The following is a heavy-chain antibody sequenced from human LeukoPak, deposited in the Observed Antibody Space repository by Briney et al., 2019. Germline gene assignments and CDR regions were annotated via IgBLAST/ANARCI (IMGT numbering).Heavy chain of an antibody. V-gene: IGHV3-48*03. Sequence: GGSLRLSCAASGFNFDNAEMNWARQAPGKGLQWIAYISNGGSTIHYADSVKGRFTISRDNAKNPLSLQMNSLRAEDTGVYYCARHDTGDAFDFWGQGARVTVSS. CDR2: ISNGGSTI. CDR1: GFNFDNAE. D-gene: IGHD2-21*01. CDR3: ARHDTGDAFDF. J-gene: IGHJ4*02.